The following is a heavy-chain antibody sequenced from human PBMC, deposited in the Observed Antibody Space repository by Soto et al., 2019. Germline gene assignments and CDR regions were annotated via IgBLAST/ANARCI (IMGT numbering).Heavy chain of an antibody. V-gene: IGHV2-5*02. CDR3: AYRPSSGYYFNC. Sequence: QITLKESGPTLVKPTQTLTLTCTFSGFSLSTNGVGVGWIRQPPGKALEWLALFYWDDGKRYRPSLKSRLTITKDTSKNQVVLTMTNMVPVDTGTYYSAYRPSSGYYFNCWGQGTLVTVS. CDR2: FYWDDGK. CDR1: GFSLSTNGVG. J-gene: IGHJ4*02. D-gene: IGHD1-26*01.